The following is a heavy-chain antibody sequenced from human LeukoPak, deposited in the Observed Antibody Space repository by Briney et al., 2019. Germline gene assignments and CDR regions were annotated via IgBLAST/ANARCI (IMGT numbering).Heavy chain of an antibody. CDR3: AKPGSGVAATLFVY. Sequence: GGSLRLSCAASGFTFSSYGMHWVRQAPGKGLEWVAVISYDGSNKYYADSVKGRFTISRDNSKNTLYLQMNSLRAEDTAVYYCAKPGSGVAATLFVYWGQGTLVTVSS. V-gene: IGHV3-30*18. D-gene: IGHD2-15*01. CDR2: ISYDGSNK. CDR1: GFTFSSYG. J-gene: IGHJ4*02.